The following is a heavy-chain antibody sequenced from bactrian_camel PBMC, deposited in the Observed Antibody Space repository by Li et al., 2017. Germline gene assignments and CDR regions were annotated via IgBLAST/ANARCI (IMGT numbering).Heavy chain of an antibody. CDR1: KITLSNYD. CDR3: VATNNWGYFEN. V-gene: IGHV3S53*01. Sequence: HVQLVESGGGLVQPGGSLRLSCPGRKITLSNYDMSWVRQAPGNQCEQVSSISSDGTGGYADFAKGRFTVSRDNAKNTLYLQMNSLKTEDTAVYYCVATNNWGYFENWGQGTQVTVS. CDR2: ISSDGTG. J-gene: IGHJ4*01. D-gene: IGHD8*01.